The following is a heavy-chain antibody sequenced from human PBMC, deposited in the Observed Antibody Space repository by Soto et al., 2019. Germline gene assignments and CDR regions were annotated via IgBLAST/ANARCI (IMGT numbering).Heavy chain of an antibody. V-gene: IGHV2-5*02. J-gene: IGHJ5*02. CDR1: GFSLSTSGVG. CDR2: IYWDDEK. Sequence: QITLKESGPPLVNPTQTLTLTCTFSGFSLSTSGVGVGWIRQPPGKALEWLALIYWDDEKRYSPSLKSRLTITKDTSKNQVVLTMINMDPVDTATYYCAHRRNTYYDILTGYSKNWFDPWGQGTLVTVSS. D-gene: IGHD3-9*01. CDR3: AHRRNTYYDILTGYSKNWFDP.